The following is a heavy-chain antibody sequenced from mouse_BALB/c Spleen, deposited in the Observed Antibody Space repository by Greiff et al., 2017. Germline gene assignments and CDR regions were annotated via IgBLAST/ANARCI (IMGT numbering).Heavy chain of an antibody. J-gene: IGHJ4*01. Sequence: EVKLVESGPGLVKPSQSLSLTCTVTGYSITSDYAWNWIRQFPGNKLEWMGYISYSGSTSYNPSLKSRISITRDTSKNQFFLQLNSVTTEDTATYYCAKSPYDPLYAMDYWGQGTSVTVSS. CDR2: ISYSGST. CDR1: GYSITSDYA. CDR3: AKSPYDPLYAMDY. V-gene: IGHV3-2*02. D-gene: IGHD2-12*01.